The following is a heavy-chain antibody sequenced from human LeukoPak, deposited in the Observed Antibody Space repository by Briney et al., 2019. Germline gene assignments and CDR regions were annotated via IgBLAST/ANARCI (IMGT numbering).Heavy chain of an antibody. V-gene: IGHV4-39*01. D-gene: IGHD6-19*01. Sequence: SETLSLTCTVSGGSISSSSYYWGWIRQPPGKGLERIGSIYYSGSTYYNPSLKSRVTISVDTSKNQFSLKLSSVTAADTAVYYCARHGDSSGWYFEYFQHWGQGTLVTVSS. CDR3: ARHGDSSGWYFEYFQH. CDR2: IYYSGST. J-gene: IGHJ1*01. CDR1: GGSISSSSYY.